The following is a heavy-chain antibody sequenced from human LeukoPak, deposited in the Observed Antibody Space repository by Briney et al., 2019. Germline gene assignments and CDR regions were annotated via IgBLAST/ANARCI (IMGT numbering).Heavy chain of an antibody. CDR1: GFTFNTYA. Sequence: GGSLRLSCAASGFTFNTYAKTWVRQTPGKGLEGVSSISGSGVTWYADSVKGRFTISGDNSKNTLYLQMNSLRAEDTAVYYCAKGPLMRAVTTFDPWGQGTLVTVSS. CDR2: ISGSGVT. CDR3: AKGPLMRAVTTFDP. D-gene: IGHD4-11*01. J-gene: IGHJ5*02. V-gene: IGHV3-23*01.